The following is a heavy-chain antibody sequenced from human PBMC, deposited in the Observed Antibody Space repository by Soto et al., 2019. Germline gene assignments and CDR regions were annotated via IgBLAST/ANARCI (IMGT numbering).Heavy chain of an antibody. Sequence: VGSLRLSCAASGFTFSSYAMSWVRQAPGKGLEWVSAISGSGGSTYYADSVKGRFTISRDNSKNTLYLQMNSLRAEDTAVYYCAGVYDSSGYYYGFDYWGQGTLVTVSS. V-gene: IGHV3-23*01. CDR2: ISGSGGST. CDR3: AGVYDSSGYYYGFDY. D-gene: IGHD3-22*01. J-gene: IGHJ4*02. CDR1: GFTFSSYA.